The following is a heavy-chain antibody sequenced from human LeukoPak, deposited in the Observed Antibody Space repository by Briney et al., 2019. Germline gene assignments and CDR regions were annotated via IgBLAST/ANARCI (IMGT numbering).Heavy chain of an antibody. V-gene: IGHV4-39*01. Sequence: PSETLSLTCTVSGGSISSTSYYWGWIRQPPGKGLEWIGTIYYSGSTYYNPSLKSRVTISVDTSKNQFSLKLSSVTAADTAVYYCARHIPHDCSGGSCYPLLVDYWGQGTLVTVSS. CDR2: IYYSGST. D-gene: IGHD2-15*01. CDR3: ARHIPHDCSGGSCYPLLVDY. CDR1: GGSISSTSYY. J-gene: IGHJ4*02.